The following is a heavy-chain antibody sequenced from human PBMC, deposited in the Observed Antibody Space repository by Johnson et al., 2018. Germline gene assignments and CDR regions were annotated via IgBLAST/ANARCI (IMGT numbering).Heavy chain of an antibody. CDR2: IRSKTYGGTT. J-gene: IGHJ6*03. D-gene: IGHD6-6*01. CDR1: GFTFGDYA. Sequence: VQLVESGGGLGQPGRSLRLSCTATGFTFGDYAMSWFRQAPGKGLEWVGFIRSKTYGGTTEYAASVKGRLTISRDDSKSIAYLQMSSLRRGDTAVYYCTRVGSSWGYYNYYMDVWGKGTTVTVSS. V-gene: IGHV3-49*03. CDR3: TRVGSSWGYYNYYMDV.